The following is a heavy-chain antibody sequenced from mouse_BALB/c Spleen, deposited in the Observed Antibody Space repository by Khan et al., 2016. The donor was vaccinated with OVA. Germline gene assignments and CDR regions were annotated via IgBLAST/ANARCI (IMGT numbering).Heavy chain of an antibody. Sequence: QVQLKQSGPDLVAPSQSLSITCTVSGFSLTSYAIHWVRQPPGKGLEWLVVIWSDGRTTYNSALKSRLSITKDNSKSQVFLKINSLQTDDTAMYYYARHQCPRSMDSWGQGTSVIVSS. CDR3: ARHQCPRSMDS. CDR1: GFSLTSYA. V-gene: IGHV2-6-2*01. CDR2: IWSDGRT. J-gene: IGHJ4*01.